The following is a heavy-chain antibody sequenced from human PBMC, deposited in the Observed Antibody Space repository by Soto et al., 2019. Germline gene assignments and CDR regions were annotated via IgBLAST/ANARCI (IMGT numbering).Heavy chain of an antibody. CDR3: AKAGCSGGTCYLYYFDY. D-gene: IGHD2-15*01. Sequence: GGSLRLSCAASGFTFSNYAMSWVRQCPGKGLEWVSTISGRGGNTYYADSVKGRFTISRDNSRNTLYLQMDSLRVADSAVYSCAKAGCSGGTCYLYYFDYWGQGALITVSS. J-gene: IGHJ4*02. V-gene: IGHV3-23*01. CDR2: ISGRGGNT. CDR1: GFTFSNYA.